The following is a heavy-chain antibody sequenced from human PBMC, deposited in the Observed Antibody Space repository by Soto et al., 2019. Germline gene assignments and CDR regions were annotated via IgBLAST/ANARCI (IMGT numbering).Heavy chain of an antibody. CDR1: GGSINNSTSF. D-gene: IGHD6-6*01. CDR2: INYRWTA. V-gene: IGHV4-39*02. J-gene: IGHJ5*01. Sequence: SETLSLTCSVSGGSINNSTSFWGWLRQSPGKGREWISPINYRWTAEYNPSLKSRVTISVDRSRNVLSLQMNYVTAPDTAVYYCANYFMSRPWFDTWGQGTLVTVSS. CDR3: ANYFMSRPWFDT.